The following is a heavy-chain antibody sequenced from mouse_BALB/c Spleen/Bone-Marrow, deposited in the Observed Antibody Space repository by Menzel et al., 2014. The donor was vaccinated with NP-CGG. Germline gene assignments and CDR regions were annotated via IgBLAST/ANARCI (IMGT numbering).Heavy chain of an antibody. Sequence: VHLQQSGAELVKPGASVKLSCTASGFNIKDTYMHWVKQRPEQGLEWIGRIDPANGNTKYDPKFQGKATITADTSSNTAYLQLSSLTSEDTAVYYCARSHYYGSYAMDYWGQGTSVTVSS. D-gene: IGHD1-2*01. CDR2: IDPANGNT. V-gene: IGHV14-3*02. CDR1: GFNIKDTY. CDR3: ARSHYYGSYAMDY. J-gene: IGHJ4*01.